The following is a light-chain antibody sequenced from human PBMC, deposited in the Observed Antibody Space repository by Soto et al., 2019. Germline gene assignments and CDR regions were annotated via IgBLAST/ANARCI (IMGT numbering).Light chain of an antibody. Sequence: QSALIQPRSVSGSPGQSVTISCTGTSSDVGVYKYVSWYRQIPGKAPKLMIYDVITRPSGVPDRFSGSKSGNTASLTISGLQAEDEADYYCCSYAGDYTFVFGTGTKLTVL. J-gene: IGLJ1*01. V-gene: IGLV2-11*01. CDR1: SSDVGVYKY. CDR2: DVI. CDR3: CSYAGDYTFV.